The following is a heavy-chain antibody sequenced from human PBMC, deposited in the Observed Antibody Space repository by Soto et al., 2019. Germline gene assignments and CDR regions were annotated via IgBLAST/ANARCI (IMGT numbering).Heavy chain of an antibody. D-gene: IGHD1-26*01. V-gene: IGHV3-74*01. CDR2: IYFDGITT. CDR3: ARGGAMGADY. CDR1: GFTFNTHW. J-gene: IGHJ4*02. Sequence: GGSLRLSCTSSGFTFNTHWMHWVRQAPGKGLVWVSRIYFDGITTNYADSVKGRLTVSRDNAKNTVYLHVNTLRDEETAVYYCARGGAMGADYWGQGTLVTVSS.